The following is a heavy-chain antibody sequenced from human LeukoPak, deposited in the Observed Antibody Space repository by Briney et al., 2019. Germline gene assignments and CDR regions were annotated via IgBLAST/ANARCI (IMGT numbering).Heavy chain of an antibody. V-gene: IGHV1-46*01. CDR2: INPSGGST. J-gene: IGHJ4*02. Sequence: ASVKVSCKASGYTFTGYYMHWVRQAPGQGLEWMGIINPSGGSTSYAQKFQGRVTMTRDMSTSTVYMELSSLRSEDTAVYYCARTSPGYYDSSGYGYWGQGTLVTVSS. CDR3: ARTSPGYYDSSGYGY. CDR1: GYTFTGYY. D-gene: IGHD3-22*01.